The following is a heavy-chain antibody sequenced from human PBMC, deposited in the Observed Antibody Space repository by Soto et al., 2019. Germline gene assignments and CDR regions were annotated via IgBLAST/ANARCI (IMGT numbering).Heavy chain of an antibody. D-gene: IGHD1-26*01. Sequence: ASVKVSCKASGGTFSSYAISWVRQAPGQGLEWMGGIIPIFGTANYAQKFQGRVTITADESTSTAYMELSSLRSEDTAVYYWARAVGIVGAKGKEENYYYMDVWGKGTTVTVSS. CDR3: ARAVGIVGAKGKEENYYYMDV. CDR2: IIPIFGTA. CDR1: GGTFSSYA. V-gene: IGHV1-69*13. J-gene: IGHJ6*03.